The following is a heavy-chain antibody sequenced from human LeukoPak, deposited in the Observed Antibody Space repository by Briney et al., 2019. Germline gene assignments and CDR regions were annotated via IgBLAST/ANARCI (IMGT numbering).Heavy chain of an antibody. CDR1: GGSISSSSYY. CDR3: ARDSHPGVWFDP. Sequence: SETLSLTCTVSGGSISSSSYYWGWIRQPPGKGLEWIGSIYYSGSTYYNPSLKSRVTISVDTSKNQFSLKLSSVTAADTAVYYCARDSHPGVWFDPWSQGTLVTVSS. D-gene: IGHD3-10*01. V-gene: IGHV4-39*07. J-gene: IGHJ5*02. CDR2: IYYSGST.